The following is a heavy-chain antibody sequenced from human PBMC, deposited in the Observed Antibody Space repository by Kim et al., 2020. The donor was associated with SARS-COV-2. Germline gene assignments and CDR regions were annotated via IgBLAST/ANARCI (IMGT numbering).Heavy chain of an antibody. Sequence: SETLSLTCTVSGGSISSSSYYWGWIRQPPGKGLEWIGSIYYSGSTYFNPSLKNRVTISVDTSKNQFSLKLSSVTAADTAVYYCARRQGAAAGHWYFDLWGRGTLVTVSS. J-gene: IGHJ2*01. V-gene: IGHV4-39*01. CDR3: ARRQGAAAGHWYFDL. D-gene: IGHD6-13*01. CDR1: GGSISSSSYY. CDR2: IYYSGST.